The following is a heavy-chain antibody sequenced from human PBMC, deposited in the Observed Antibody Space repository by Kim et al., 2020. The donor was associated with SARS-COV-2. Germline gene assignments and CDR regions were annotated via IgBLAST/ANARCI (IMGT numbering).Heavy chain of an antibody. D-gene: IGHD5-12*01. Sequence: SETLSLTCAVYGGSFSGYYWSWIRQPPGKGLEWIGEINHSGSTNYNPSLKSRVTISVDTSKNQFSLKLSSVTAADTAVYYCARGGYDLNWFDPWGQGTLVTVSS. V-gene: IGHV4-34*01. CDR1: GGSFSGYY. J-gene: IGHJ5*02. CDR3: ARGGYDLNWFDP. CDR2: INHSGST.